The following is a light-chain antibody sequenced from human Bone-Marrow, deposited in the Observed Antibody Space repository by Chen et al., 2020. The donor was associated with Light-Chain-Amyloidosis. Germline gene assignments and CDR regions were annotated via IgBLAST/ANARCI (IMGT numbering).Light chain of an antibody. V-gene: IGLV3-25*03. CDR2: RDT. CDR1: DLPTKY. CDR3: QSADSSGTYEGI. J-gene: IGLJ2*01. Sequence: SYALTQPPSVSVSPGQTARIPCSGDDLPTKYAYWYQQKPGQAPVLVIHRDTERPSGISERFSGSSAGTTATLTISGVQAEDEADYHCQSADSSGTYEGIFGGGTKLTVL.